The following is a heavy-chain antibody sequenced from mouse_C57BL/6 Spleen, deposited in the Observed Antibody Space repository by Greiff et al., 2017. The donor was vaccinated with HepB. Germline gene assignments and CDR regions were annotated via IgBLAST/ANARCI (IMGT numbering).Heavy chain of an antibody. CDR1: GYAFSSYW. Sequence: VKLMESGAELVKPGASVKISCKASGYAFSSYWMNWVKQRPGKGLEWIGQIYPGDGDTNYNGKFKGKATLTADKSSSTAYMQLSSLTSEDSAVYFCARGSITTVVRYFDVWGTGTTVTVSS. CDR2: IYPGDGDT. D-gene: IGHD1-1*01. V-gene: IGHV1-80*01. J-gene: IGHJ1*03. CDR3: ARGSITTVVRYFDV.